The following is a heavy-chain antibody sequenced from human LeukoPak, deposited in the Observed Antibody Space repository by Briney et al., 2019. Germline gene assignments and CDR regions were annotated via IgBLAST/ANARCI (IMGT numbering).Heavy chain of an antibody. CDR2: ISAYNGNT. V-gene: IGHV1-18*01. D-gene: IGHD6-19*01. CDR1: GYTFASYG. Sequence: ASVKVSCKASGYTFASYGISWVRQAPGQGLEWMGWISAYNGNTNYAQKLQGRVTMTTATSTSTAYMELRSLRADDTAVYYCATAPLNGYTSGWYSFDYWGQGTLVTVSS. CDR3: ATAPLNGYTSGWYSFDY. J-gene: IGHJ4*02.